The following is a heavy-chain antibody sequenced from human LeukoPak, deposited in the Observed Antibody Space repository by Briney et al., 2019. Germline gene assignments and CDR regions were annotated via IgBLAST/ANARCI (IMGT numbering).Heavy chain of an antibody. CDR3: ARFYGDYGLYYFDH. J-gene: IGHJ4*02. CDR2: IYYSGIT. CDR1: GDSISSDTYY. V-gene: IGHV4-31*03. Sequence: SQTLSLTCTVSGDSISSDTYYWSWIRQHPGKGLEWIGNIYYSGITYYTPSLMSRVSISLHTPKNQFSLRLSSVTAADTAVYHCARFYGDYGLYYFDHWGQGTLVTVSS. D-gene: IGHD4-17*01.